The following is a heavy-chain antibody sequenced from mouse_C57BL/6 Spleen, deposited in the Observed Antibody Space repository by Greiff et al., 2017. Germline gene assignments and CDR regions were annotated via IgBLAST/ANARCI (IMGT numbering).Heavy chain of an antibody. V-gene: IGHV1-5*01. CDR3: TNYDYGVDFDY. Sequence: EVQLQESGTVLARPGASVKMSCKTSGYSFTSYWMHWVKQRPGPGLELIGAIFPGNRAPSSNKTFTGTAKLTAVTSASTAYMELSSLTNEDAAVYYCTNYDYGVDFDYWGQGTTLTVSS. CDR1: GYSFTSYW. CDR2: IFPGNRAP. J-gene: IGHJ2*01. D-gene: IGHD2-4*01.